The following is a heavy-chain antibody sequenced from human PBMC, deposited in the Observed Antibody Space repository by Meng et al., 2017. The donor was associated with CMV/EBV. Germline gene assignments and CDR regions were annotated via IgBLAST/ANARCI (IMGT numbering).Heavy chain of an antibody. D-gene: IGHD1-26*01. CDR1: GGSFSGYY. Sequence: QGGPVRLKPSGTLLHTCAVYGGSFSGYYWSWIRQPPGKGLEWIGEINHSGSTNYNPSLKSRVTISVDTSKNQFSLKLSSVTAADTAVYYCARGVGATGKADYWGQGTLVTVSS. CDR3: ARGVGATGKADY. V-gene: IGHV4-34*01. J-gene: IGHJ4*02. CDR2: INHSGST.